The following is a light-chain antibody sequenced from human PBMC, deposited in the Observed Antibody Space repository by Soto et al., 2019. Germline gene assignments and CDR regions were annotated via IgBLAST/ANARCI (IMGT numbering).Light chain of an antibody. CDR2: GAT. V-gene: IGKV3-15*01. J-gene: IGKJ1*01. CDR3: QQYNNWPRT. Sequence: EIVLTQSPGTLSLSPGERATLSCWASQTVTSSYLAWYQQKPGQAPRLLIHGATTRATGIPARLSGSGYGTELTITISSMKSEDFEVYYCQQYNNWPRTFGHGTKVDIK. CDR1: QTVTSSY.